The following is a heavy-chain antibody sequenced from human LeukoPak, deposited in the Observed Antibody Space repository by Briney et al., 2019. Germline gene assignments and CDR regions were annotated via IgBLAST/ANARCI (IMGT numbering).Heavy chain of an antibody. V-gene: IGHV3-23*01. D-gene: IGHD1-26*01. CDR3: AKPPSRIVGATHFDC. Sequence: PGGSLRLSCAASGFTFSSYAMSWVRQAPGKGLEWVSAISGSGGSTYYADSVKGRFTISRDNSKNTLYLQMNSLRAEDTAVYYCAKPPSRIVGATHFDCWGQGTLVTVSS. CDR1: GFTFSSYA. J-gene: IGHJ4*02. CDR2: ISGSGGST.